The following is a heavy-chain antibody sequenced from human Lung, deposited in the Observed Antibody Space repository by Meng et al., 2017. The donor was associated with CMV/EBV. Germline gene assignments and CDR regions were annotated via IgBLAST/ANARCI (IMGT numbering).Heavy chain of an antibody. CDR2: VSHSGSP. D-gene: IGHD5-24*01. CDR1: DYSISSGHY. Sequence: GSLRLSCTVSDYSISSGHYWGWIRQPPGKGLEWIGSVSHSGSPYYNPSLMRRATTSFDTSKNQFSLKLRSVTAADTAVYYCAREMATIYWWGNAMDVWGQGTXVTVSS. J-gene: IGHJ6*02. V-gene: IGHV4-38-2*02. CDR3: AREMATIYWWGNAMDV.